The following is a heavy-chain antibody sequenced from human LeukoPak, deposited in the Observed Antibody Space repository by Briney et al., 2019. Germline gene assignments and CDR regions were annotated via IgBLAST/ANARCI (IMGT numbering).Heavy chain of an antibody. J-gene: IGHJ4*02. V-gene: IGHV4-34*01. Sequence: SETLSLTCAVYGGSFSGYYWVWIRQPPGKGLEWIGSIYYSGTTYYTPSLKSRVTISVDTSKNQFSLKLSSVTAADTAVYYCAKTTGYSSAWSPGKAFDYWGQGTLVTVSS. CDR3: AKTTGYSSAWSPGKAFDY. D-gene: IGHD6-19*01. CDR2: IYYSGTT. CDR1: GGSFSGYY.